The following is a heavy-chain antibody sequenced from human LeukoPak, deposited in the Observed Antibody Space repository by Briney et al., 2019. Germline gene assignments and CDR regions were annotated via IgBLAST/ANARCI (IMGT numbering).Heavy chain of an antibody. Sequence: SETLSLTCTVSGGSISNYYWSWIRQAPGKGLEWVGSIHYSGSTNYNPSLKSRVTISVDTSKTKNQLSLKLRSVTAADTATYYCARQGQWLADDRRRFDPWGQGTLVTVSS. D-gene: IGHD6-19*01. J-gene: IGHJ5*02. CDR2: IHYSGST. V-gene: IGHV4-59*08. CDR3: ARQGQWLADDRRRFDP. CDR1: GGSISNYY.